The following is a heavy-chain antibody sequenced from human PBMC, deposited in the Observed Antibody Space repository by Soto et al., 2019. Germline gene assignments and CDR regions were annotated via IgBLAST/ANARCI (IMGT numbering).Heavy chain of an antibody. V-gene: IGHV4-4*02. D-gene: IGHD2-2*01. Sequence: PSETLSLTCAVSGGSISSSNWWSWVRQPPGKGLEWIGEIYHSGSTNYNPSLKSRVTISVDKSKNQFSLKLSSVTAADTAVYYCASLVVPAAMGGMDVWGQGTTVTVSS. J-gene: IGHJ6*02. CDR3: ASLVVPAAMGGMDV. CDR2: IYHSGST. CDR1: GGSISSSNW.